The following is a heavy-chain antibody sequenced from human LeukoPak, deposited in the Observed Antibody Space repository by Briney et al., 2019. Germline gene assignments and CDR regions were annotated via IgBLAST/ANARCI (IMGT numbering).Heavy chain of an antibody. CDR3: ARRSTVTNADY. CDR1: GFTFSSYE. J-gene: IGHJ4*02. V-gene: IGHV3-48*03. CDR2: ISSSGSTI. D-gene: IGHD4-17*01. Sequence: GGSLRLSCAASGFTFSSYEMNWVRQAPGKGLEWVSYISSSGSTIYYADSVKGRFTISRDNAKNSLYLQMNSLRAEDTAVYYCARRSTVTNADYWGQGTLVTVSS.